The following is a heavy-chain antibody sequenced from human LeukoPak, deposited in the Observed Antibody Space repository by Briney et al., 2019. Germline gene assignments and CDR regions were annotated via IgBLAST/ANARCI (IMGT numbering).Heavy chain of an antibody. CDR3: AKSVESAVTTNPYFDF. CDR2: ISGSGGST. V-gene: IGHV3-23*01. CDR1: GFTLSDYA. J-gene: IGHJ4*02. D-gene: IGHD4-17*01. Sequence: QSGGSLRLSCEASGFTLSDYAMSWVRQVLGKGLKWVSVISGSGGSTYNADSVKGRFTLSRDNSTNILYLKMNSLRAEDTAVYYCAKSVESAVTTNPYFDFWGQGALVTVSS.